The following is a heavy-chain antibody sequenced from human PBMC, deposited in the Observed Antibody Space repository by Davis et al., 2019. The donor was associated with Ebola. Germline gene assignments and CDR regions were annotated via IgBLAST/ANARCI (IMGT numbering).Heavy chain of an antibody. D-gene: IGHD3-10*01. CDR3: ASSFTPGSSDDY. CDR1: GYTFTGYY. CDR2: INPNSGGT. J-gene: IGHJ4*02. Sequence: ASVKVSCKASGYTFTGYYIHWVRQAPGLGLEWMGRINPNSGGTNYPQKFQGRVTMTRDTSISTAYMELSRLRSDDTAVYYCASSFTPGSSDDYWGQGTLVTVSS. V-gene: IGHV1-2*06.